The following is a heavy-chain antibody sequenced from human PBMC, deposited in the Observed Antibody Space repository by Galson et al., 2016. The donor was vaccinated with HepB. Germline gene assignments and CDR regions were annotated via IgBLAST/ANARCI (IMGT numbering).Heavy chain of an antibody. J-gene: IGHJ4*02. D-gene: IGHD5/OR15-5a*01. CDR3: ARPMFSDYYTLFAY. Sequence: ETLSLTCTVSGASIKYSTFYWAWLRQSPGKGMEWIGSISYSGRTHYGPSLRGRVAMSVDRSSSQFSLKLNSVTAADTAVYFCARPMFSDYYTLFAYWGQGILVTVSS. CDR1: GASIKYSTFY. V-gene: IGHV4-39*01. CDR2: ISYSGRT.